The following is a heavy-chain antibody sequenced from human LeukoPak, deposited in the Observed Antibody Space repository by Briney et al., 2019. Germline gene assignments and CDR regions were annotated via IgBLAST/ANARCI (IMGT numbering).Heavy chain of an antibody. V-gene: IGHV1-69*06. J-gene: IGHJ4*02. CDR3: ARRRKALQYYFDY. Sequence: SVKVSCKASGGTFSSYAISWVRQAPGQGLEWMGGIIPIFGTANYAQKFQGRVTITADKSTSTAYMELSSLRSEDTAVYYCARRRKALQYYFDYWGQGTLVTVSS. CDR2: IIPIFGTA. D-gene: IGHD5-24*01. CDR1: GGTFSSYA.